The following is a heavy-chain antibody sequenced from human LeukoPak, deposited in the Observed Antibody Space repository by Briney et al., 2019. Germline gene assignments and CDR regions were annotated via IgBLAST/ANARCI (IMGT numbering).Heavy chain of an antibody. Sequence: ASVKVSCKASGYTFTSYSINWVWQGTGQGLGWMGWMIANSGNTGYAQKFQGRVTMTRTPSITTAYMELSSRRSEDRALYYGARGRTVVRGVNVLGYGGEGTLVTVHS. V-gene: IGHV1-8*01. J-gene: IGHJ1*01. CDR3: ARGRTVVRGVNVLGY. D-gene: IGHD3-10*01. CDR2: MIANSGNT. CDR1: GYTFTSYS.